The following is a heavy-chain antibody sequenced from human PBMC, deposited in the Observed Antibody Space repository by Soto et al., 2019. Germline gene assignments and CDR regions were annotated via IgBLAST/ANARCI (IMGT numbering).Heavy chain of an antibody. V-gene: IGHV4-34*01. D-gene: IGHD3-22*01. CDR2: INHSGST. J-gene: IGHJ4*02. CDR3: ARDRAPRGYSSGYYYFLDS. CDR1: GGSFSDYY. Sequence: PSETLSLTCAVYGGSFSDYYWSWIRQPPGKGLEWIGEINHSGSTNYNPSLKSRVTISVDTSKNQFSLKLRSVTAADTAVYYCARDRAPRGYSSGYYYFLDSWGQGTQVTVSS.